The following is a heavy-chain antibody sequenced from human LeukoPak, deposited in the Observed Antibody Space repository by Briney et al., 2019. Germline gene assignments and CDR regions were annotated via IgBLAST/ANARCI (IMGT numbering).Heavy chain of an antibody. Sequence: GGSLRLSCAASGFTFSNYAMSWVRQAPGKGLEWVSAISGSGGITYYADSVKGRFTISRDKSKNTLFLQMNSLRAEDTAVYYCAKLVDIVVAPAATLDYWGQGTLVTVSS. J-gene: IGHJ4*02. D-gene: IGHD2-2*01. CDR1: GFTFSNYA. CDR3: AKLVDIVVAPAATLDY. CDR2: ISGSGGIT. V-gene: IGHV3-23*01.